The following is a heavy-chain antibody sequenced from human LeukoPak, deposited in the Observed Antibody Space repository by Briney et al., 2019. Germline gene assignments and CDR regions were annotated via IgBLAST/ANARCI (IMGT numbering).Heavy chain of an antibody. Sequence: GGSLRLSCAASGFTFSSYAMNWVRQAPGKGLEWVSTIGGSGGSTSYADSVKGRFTISRDNSKNTLYLQMNSLRAEDTAVYYCARTHYGGAYGDYWGQGTLVTVSS. V-gene: IGHV3-23*01. D-gene: IGHD4/OR15-4a*01. CDR1: GFTFSSYA. CDR2: IGGSGGST. CDR3: ARTHYGGAYGDY. J-gene: IGHJ4*02.